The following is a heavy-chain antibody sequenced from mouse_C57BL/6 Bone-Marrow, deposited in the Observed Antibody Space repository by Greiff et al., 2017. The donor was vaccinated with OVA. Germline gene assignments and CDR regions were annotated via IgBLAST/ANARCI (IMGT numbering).Heavy chain of an antibody. Sequence: DVQLQESGPELVKPGASVKISCKASGYSFTGYYMNWVKQSPEKSLEWIGEINPSTGGTTYNQKFKAKATLTVDKSSSTAYMQLKSLTSEDSAVYYCARMDAMDYWGQGTSVTVSS. J-gene: IGHJ4*01. CDR3: ARMDAMDY. CDR1: GYSFTGYY. CDR2: INPSTGGT. V-gene: IGHV1-42*01. D-gene: IGHD2-3*01.